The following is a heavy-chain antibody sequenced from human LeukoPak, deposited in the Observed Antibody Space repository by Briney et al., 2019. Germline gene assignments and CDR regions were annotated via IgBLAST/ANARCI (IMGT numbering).Heavy chain of an antibody. CDR1: GYTFTSHG. J-gene: IGHJ3*02. V-gene: IGHV1-18*01. CDR3: AREGWLSDAFDI. D-gene: IGHD5-12*01. Sequence: ASVNVSCKASGYTFTSHGISWVRQAPRQGLEWVGWISAYNGITDYAQQVQGRVTMTTDTSTRTAYMELRSLRSDDTAVYYCAREGWLSDAFDIWGQGTMVTVSS. CDR2: ISAYNGIT.